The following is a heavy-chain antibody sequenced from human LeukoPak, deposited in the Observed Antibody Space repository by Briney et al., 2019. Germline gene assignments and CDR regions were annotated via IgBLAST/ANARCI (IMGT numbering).Heavy chain of an antibody. V-gene: IGHV4-59*01. CDR3: AREGSYSSSSPFDY. J-gene: IGHJ4*02. CDR1: GGSISRYY. D-gene: IGHD6-6*01. CDR2: IYYSGST. Sequence: PSETLSLTCTVSGGSISRYYWSWIRQPPGKGLEWIGYIYYSGSTNYNPSLKSRVTMSVDTSKNQFSLKLGSVTAADTAEYYCAREGSYSSSSPFDYWGQGTLVTVSS.